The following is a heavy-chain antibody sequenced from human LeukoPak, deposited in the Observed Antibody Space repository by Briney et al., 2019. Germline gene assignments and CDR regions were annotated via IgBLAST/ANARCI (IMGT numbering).Heavy chain of an antibody. D-gene: IGHD6-19*01. V-gene: IGHV3-53*05. J-gene: IGHJ4*02. Sequence: GGSLRLSCAASGFTVSSNYMSWVRQAPGKGLEWVSVIYSGGSTYYADSVKGRFTISRDNSKNTLYLQMNSLRAEDTAVYYCAKDLYSSGWAFDYWGQGTLVTVSS. CDR1: GFTVSSNY. CDR2: IYSGGST. CDR3: AKDLYSSGWAFDY.